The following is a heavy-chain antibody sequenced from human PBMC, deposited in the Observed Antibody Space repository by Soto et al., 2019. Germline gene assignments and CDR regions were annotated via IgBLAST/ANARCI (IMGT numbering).Heavy chain of an antibody. J-gene: IGHJ4*02. CDR1: GFTFSSYG. CDR3: SIDEGLYGSGSDWPDY. Sequence: QVQLVESGGGVVQPGRSLRLSCAPSGFTFSSYGMHWVRQAPGKGLEWVSVIWYDGSIKYYADSVKGRFTISRDNSKNALYLQMSRLRAEDKAVYYCSIDEGLYGSGSDWPDYWGQGTLVTVYS. CDR2: IWYDGSIK. D-gene: IGHD3-10*01. V-gene: IGHV3-33*01.